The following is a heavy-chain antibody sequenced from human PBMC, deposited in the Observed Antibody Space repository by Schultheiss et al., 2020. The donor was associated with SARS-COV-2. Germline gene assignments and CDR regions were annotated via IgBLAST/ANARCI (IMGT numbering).Heavy chain of an antibody. D-gene: IGHD3-3*01. Sequence: GGSLRLSCAASGFTFSSYEMNWVRQAPGKGLEWVSAISGSGGSTYYADSVKGRFTISRDNSKNTLYLQMNSLRAEDTAVYYCAKEADTIFGVVTHMDVWGKGTTVTVSS. CDR2: ISGSGGST. V-gene: IGHV3-23*01. CDR1: GFTFSSYE. CDR3: AKEADTIFGVVTHMDV. J-gene: IGHJ6*03.